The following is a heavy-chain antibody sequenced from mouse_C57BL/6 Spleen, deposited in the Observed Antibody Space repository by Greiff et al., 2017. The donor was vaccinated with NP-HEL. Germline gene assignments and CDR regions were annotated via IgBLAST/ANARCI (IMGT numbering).Heavy chain of an antibody. CDR3: ARGRLAGNYDYFDY. Sequence: EVKLMESGPGLVKPSQSLSLTCSVTGYSITSGYYWNWIRQFPGNKLEWMGYISYDGSNNYNPSLKNRISITRDTSKNQFFLKLNSVTTEDTATYYCARGRLAGNYDYFDYWGQGTTLTVSS. D-gene: IGHD2-1*01. CDR1: GYSITSGYY. CDR2: ISYDGSN. V-gene: IGHV3-6*01. J-gene: IGHJ2*01.